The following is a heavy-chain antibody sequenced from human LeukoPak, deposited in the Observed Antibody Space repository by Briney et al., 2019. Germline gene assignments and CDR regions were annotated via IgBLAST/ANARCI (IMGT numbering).Heavy chain of an antibody. J-gene: IGHJ6*03. V-gene: IGHV5-51*01. CDR1: GYSFTSYW. Sequence: GESLKISCKGSGYSFTSYWIGWVRQMPGKGLEWMGIIYPGDSDTRYSPSFQGQVTISADKSISTAYLQWSSLKASDTAMYYCARLKGIAAAGESVYMDVWGKGTTVTVSS. D-gene: IGHD6-13*01. CDR2: IYPGDSDT. CDR3: ARLKGIAAAGESVYMDV.